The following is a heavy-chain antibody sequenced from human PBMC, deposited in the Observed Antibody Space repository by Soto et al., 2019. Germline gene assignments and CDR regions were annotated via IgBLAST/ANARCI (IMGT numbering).Heavy chain of an antibody. V-gene: IGHV4-34*01. D-gene: IGHD2-21*01. CDR1: GGSFSGYY. J-gene: IGHJ6*03. CDR2: INHSGST. CDR3: ARGEFRMDGVVIATNYYYYYMDV. Sequence: PSETLSLTCAVYGGSFSGYYWSWIRQPPGKGLEWIGEINHSGSTNYNPSLKSRVTISVDTSKNQFSLKLSSVTAADTAVYYCARGEFRMDGVVIATNYYYYYMDVWGKGTTVTVSS.